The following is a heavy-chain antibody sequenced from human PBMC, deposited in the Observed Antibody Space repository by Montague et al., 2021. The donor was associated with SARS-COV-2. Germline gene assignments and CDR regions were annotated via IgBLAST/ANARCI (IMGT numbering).Heavy chain of an antibody. CDR1: GGSITNNIDY. D-gene: IGHD3-22*01. CDR2: IYYTGNT. CDR3: ARLKRYFDSSGSPSAFDF. Sequence: SETLSLTCTVSGGSITNNIDYWAWIRQPPGKGLEWIGCIYYTGNTYYNPFLKSRVTISVVTSKNHFTLKLSSVTAAETAVYYCARLKRYFDSSGSPSAFDFWGQGTKVTVSS. J-gene: IGHJ3*01. V-gene: IGHV4-39*02.